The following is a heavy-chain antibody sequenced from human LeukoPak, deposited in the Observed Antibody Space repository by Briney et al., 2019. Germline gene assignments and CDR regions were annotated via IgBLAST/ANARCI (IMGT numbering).Heavy chain of an antibody. J-gene: IGHJ4*02. D-gene: IGHD3-22*01. V-gene: IGHV1-2*02. CDR2: INPNSGGT. CDR3: ARARLYDSSGYPDY. CDR1: GYTFTGYY. Sequence: ASVKVSCKASGYTFTGYYMHWVRQAPRQGLEWMGWINPNSGGTNYAQKFQGRVTMTRDTSISTAYMELSRLRSDDTAVYYCARARLYDSSGYPDYWGQGTLVTVSS.